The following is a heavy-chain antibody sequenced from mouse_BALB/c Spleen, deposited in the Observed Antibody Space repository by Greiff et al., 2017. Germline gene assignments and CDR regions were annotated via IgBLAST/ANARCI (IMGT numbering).Heavy chain of an antibody. CDR2: ISSGSSTI. D-gene: IGHD2-4*01. Sequence: EVKLVESGGGLVQPGGSRKLSCAASGFTFSSFGMHWVRQTPEKGLEWVAYISSGSSTIYYADTVKGRFTISRDNPKNTLFLQMTSLRSEDTAMYYCARDDYDDGMDYWGQGTSVTVSS. V-gene: IGHV5-17*02. CDR1: GFTFSSFG. CDR3: ARDDYDDGMDY. J-gene: IGHJ4*01.